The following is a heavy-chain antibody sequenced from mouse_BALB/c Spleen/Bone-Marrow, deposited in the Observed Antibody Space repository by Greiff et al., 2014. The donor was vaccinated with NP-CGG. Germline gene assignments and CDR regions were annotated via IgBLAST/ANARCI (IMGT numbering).Heavy chain of an antibody. D-gene: IGHD2-1*01. CDR1: GFTFSSHT. J-gene: IGHJ3*01. Sequence: EVQGVESGGGLVKPGGSLKLSCAASGFTFSSHTMSWIRQTPEKRLEWVATISSGGSYTYYPDSVKGRFTISRDNAKNTLYLQMISLKSEDTAMYYCTRDRYYGNSSAYWGQGTLVTVSA. V-gene: IGHV5-6-4*01. CDR2: ISSGGSYT. CDR3: TRDRYYGNSSAY.